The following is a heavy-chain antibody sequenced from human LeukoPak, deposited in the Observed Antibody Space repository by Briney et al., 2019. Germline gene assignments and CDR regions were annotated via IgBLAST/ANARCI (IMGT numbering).Heavy chain of an antibody. CDR1: GFTFSGYA. CDR3: AKAEMATIGGNFDY. CDR2: IGGSGGST. J-gene: IGHJ4*02. D-gene: IGHD5-24*01. V-gene: IGHV3-23*01. Sequence: PGGSLRLSCSASGFTFSGYAMSWVRQAPGKGLEWVSAIGGSGGSTYYADSVKGRFTISRDNSENTLYLQMNSLRAEDTAVYYCAKAEMATIGGNFDYWGQGTLVTVSS.